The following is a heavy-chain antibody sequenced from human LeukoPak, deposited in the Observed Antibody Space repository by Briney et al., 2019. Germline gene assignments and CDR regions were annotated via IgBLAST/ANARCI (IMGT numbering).Heavy chain of an antibody. CDR1: GYTFTGYY. CDR2: INPNSGGT. D-gene: IGHD5-24*01. Sequence: GASVKVSCKASGYTFTGYYMHWVRQAPGQGLEWMGWINPNSGGTNYVQKFQGWVTMTRDTSISTAYMELSRLRSDDTAVYYCARAGTVEMTPLDYWGQGTLVTVSS. CDR3: ARAGTVEMTPLDY. J-gene: IGHJ4*02. V-gene: IGHV1-2*04.